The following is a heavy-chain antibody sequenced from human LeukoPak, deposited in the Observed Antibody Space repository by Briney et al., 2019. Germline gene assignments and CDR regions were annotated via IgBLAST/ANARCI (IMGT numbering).Heavy chain of an antibody. D-gene: IGHD6-19*01. J-gene: IGHJ4*02. CDR1: GGSINSSDYY. V-gene: IGHV4-39*01. CDR2: IFYSGST. Sequence: SETLSLTCSVSGGSINSSDYYWAWIRQPPGKGLEWIGSIFYSGSTYYNPSLKSRVAISIDTSKNHFSLKLSSVTAADTAVYFCSRQDITVAGYHFDYWGQGALVTASS. CDR3: SRQDITVAGYHFDY.